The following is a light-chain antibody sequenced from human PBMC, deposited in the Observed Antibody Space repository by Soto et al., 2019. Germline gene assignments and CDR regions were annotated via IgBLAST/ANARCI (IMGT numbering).Light chain of an antibody. CDR2: DAS. CDR1: QSVRTV. J-gene: IGKJ5*01. CDR3: QQRTDWPTIT. V-gene: IGKV3-11*01. Sequence: EIVLTQSPATLSLSPGERATLSCGASQSVRTVLAWYQQKPGQAPRLLIYDASTRATGVPARFSGSGSGTDFTLTISNLESEDFGVYYCQQRTDWPTITFGQGTRLDI.